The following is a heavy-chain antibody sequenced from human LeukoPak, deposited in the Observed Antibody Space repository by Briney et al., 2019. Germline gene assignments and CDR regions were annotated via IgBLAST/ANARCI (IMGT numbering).Heavy chain of an antibody. CDR3: AKGGVAARPTYYMDV. V-gene: IGHV3-30*18. CDR2: ISYDVSNK. J-gene: IGHJ6*03. CDR1: GFTFRSYG. D-gene: IGHD6-6*01. Sequence: GGSLRLSCAASGFTFRSYGMHWVRQAPGKGLEWVAVISYDVSNKYYADSVKGRFTISRDNSKNTLYLQMNSLRAEDTAVYYCAKGGVAARPTYYMDVWGKGTTVTVSS.